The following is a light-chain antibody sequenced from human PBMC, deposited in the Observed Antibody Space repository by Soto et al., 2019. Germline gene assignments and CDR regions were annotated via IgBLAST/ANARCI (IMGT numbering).Light chain of an antibody. CDR2: KAS. J-gene: IGKJ1*01. V-gene: IGKV1-5*03. Sequence: DIQMTQSPSTLSGSVGDRVTITCRASQTISSWLAWYQQKPGKAPKLLIYKASTLKSGVPSRFSGSGSGTDFTLTITSLQTDDFGTYHCQQYDVHPKTFGQGTKV. CDR3: QQYDVHPKT. CDR1: QTISSW.